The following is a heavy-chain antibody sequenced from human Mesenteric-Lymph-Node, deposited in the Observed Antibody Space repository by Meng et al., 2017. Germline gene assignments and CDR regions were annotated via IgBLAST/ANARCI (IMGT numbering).Heavy chain of an antibody. CDR3: ARVYSSSWYAGAYYYYGMDV. CDR1: GFTFDDYG. CDR2: ISYDGSNK. Sequence: GESLKISCAASGFTFDDYGMSWVRQAPGKGLEWVAVISYDGSNKYYADSVKGRFTISRDNSKNTLYLQMNSLRAEDTAVYYCARVYSSSWYAGAYYYYGMDVWGQGTTVTVSS. J-gene: IGHJ6*02. D-gene: IGHD6-13*01. V-gene: IGHV3-30*03.